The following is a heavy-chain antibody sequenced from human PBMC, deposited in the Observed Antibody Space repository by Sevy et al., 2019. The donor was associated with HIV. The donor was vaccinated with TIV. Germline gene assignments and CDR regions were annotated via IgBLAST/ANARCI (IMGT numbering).Heavy chain of an antibody. J-gene: IGHJ4*02. V-gene: IGHV1-69*13. CDR2: IIPIFETP. CDR3: AREADYYGYGTYYVYFDY. D-gene: IGHD3-10*01. Sequence: ASVKVSCKASGGTFSNYAISWVRQAPGQGLEWMGGIIPIFETPNYAQKFQDRVTITADESTSTVYMELSSLRSEDTAVYYCAREADYYGYGTYYVYFDYWGQGTLVTVSS. CDR1: GGTFSNYA.